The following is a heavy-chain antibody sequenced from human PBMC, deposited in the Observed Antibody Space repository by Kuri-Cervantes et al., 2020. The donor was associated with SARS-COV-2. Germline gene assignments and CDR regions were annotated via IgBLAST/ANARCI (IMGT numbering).Heavy chain of an antibody. CDR1: GGSVRNSSYY. J-gene: IGHJ5*02. CDR3: ARVEIVTNVRGVHNWFDP. Sequence: ESLKISCSVSGGSVRNSSYYWGWIRQPPGKGLEWIGNIYYTGNTYPNPSLESRVTILVDTSKNQFSLRLTSVTAADTALYFCARVEIVTNVRGVHNWFDPWGQGTLVTVSS. CDR2: IYYTGNT. V-gene: IGHV4-39*07. D-gene: IGHD3-10*01.